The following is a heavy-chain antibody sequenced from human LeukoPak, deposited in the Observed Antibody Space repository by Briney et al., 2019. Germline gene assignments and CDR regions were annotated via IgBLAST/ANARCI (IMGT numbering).Heavy chain of an antibody. CDR2: IYYSGST. J-gene: IGHJ6*02. CDR3: ARGLYDFWSGYTNYYYYGMDV. CDR1: GGSISSGGYY. D-gene: IGHD3-3*01. Sequence: PSETLSLTCTVSGGSISSGGYYWRWIRQHPGKGLEWIGYIYYSGSTYYNPSLKSRVTISVDTSKNQFSLKLSSVTAADTAVYYCARGLYDFWSGYTNYYYYGMDVWGQGTTVTVSS. V-gene: IGHV4-31*03.